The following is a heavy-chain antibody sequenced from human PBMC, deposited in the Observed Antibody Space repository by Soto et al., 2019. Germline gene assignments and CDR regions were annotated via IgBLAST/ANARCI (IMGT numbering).Heavy chain of an antibody. D-gene: IGHD5-12*01. CDR3: TSQRGGLRAYYYYYGMDV. CDR2: IRSKAYGGTT. CDR1: GFTFGDYA. J-gene: IGHJ6*04. V-gene: IGHV3-49*03. Sequence: PGGSLRLSCTASGFTFGDYAMSWFRQAPGKGLEWVGFIRSKAYGGTTEYAASVKGRFTISRDDSKSIAYLQMNSLKTEDTAVYYCTSQRGGLRAYYYYYGMDVWGKGTTVTVSS.